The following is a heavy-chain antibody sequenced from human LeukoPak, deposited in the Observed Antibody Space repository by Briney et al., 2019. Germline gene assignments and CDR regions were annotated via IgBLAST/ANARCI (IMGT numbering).Heavy chain of an antibody. Sequence: ASVKVSCKASGYTFTSYGISWVRQAPGQGLEWMGWISAYNGNTNYAQKLQGRVTMTTDTSTSTAYMELRSLRSDDTAVYYCASLRSSLSWFAPWGQGTLVTVSS. J-gene: IGHJ5*02. CDR3: ASLRSSLSWFAP. CDR1: GYTFTSYG. V-gene: IGHV1-18*04. CDR2: ISAYNGNT. D-gene: IGHD6-13*01.